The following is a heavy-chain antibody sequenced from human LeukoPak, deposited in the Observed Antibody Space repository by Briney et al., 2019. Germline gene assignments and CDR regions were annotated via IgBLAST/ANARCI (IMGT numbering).Heavy chain of an antibody. V-gene: IGHV3-30*02. CDR3: AKGWSYYGSGSYYPTYFDY. Sequence: GGSLRLSCAASGFTFSSYGIHWVRQAPGKGLEWVAFIRFDGSNKYYADSVKGRFTISRDNSKNTLYLQMNSLRAEDTAVYYCAKGWSYYGSGSYYPTYFDYWGQGTLVTVSS. CDR1: GFTFSSYG. J-gene: IGHJ4*02. CDR2: IRFDGSNK. D-gene: IGHD3-10*01.